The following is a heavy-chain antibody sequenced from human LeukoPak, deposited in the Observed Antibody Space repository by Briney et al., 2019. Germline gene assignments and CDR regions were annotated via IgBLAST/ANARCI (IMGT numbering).Heavy chain of an antibody. D-gene: IGHD3-16*02. CDR1: GFTFSDYY. CDR3: ARLAYDYIWGSYRPLDY. V-gene: IGHV3-11*01. Sequence: GGSLRLSCAASGFTFSDYYMSWIRQAPGKGLECVSHISTSGSRIYYADSVKGRFTISRDNAKNSLYLQMNSLRAEDTAVYYCARLAYDYIWGSYRPLDYWGQGTLVTVS. J-gene: IGHJ4*02. CDR2: ISTSGSRI.